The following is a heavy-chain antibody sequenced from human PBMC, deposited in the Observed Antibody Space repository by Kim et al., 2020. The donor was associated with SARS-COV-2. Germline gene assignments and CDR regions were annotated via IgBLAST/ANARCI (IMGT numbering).Heavy chain of an antibody. Sequence: ASVKVSCKASGYTFTGYYMHWVRQAPGQGLEWMGWINPNSGGTNYAQKFQDRVTMTRDTSISTAYMELSRLRSDDTAVYYCARDLSVLNVLAYSSGWYYFDYWGQGTLVTVSS. D-gene: IGHD6-19*01. J-gene: IGHJ4*02. CDR2: INPNSGGT. V-gene: IGHV1-2*02. CDR3: ARDLSVLNVLAYSSGWYYFDY. CDR1: GYTFTGYY.